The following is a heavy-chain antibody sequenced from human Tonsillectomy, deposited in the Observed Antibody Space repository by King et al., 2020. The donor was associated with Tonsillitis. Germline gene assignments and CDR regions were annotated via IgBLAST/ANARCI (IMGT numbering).Heavy chain of an antibody. CDR1: GGSISSYY. J-gene: IGHJ6*03. CDR3: ARGVTYYYCSSGYSPNYYYYMDV. D-gene: IGHD3-22*01. V-gene: IGHV4-59*01. CDR2: IYYSGST. Sequence: VQLQESGPGLVKPSETLSLTCTVSGGSISSYYWSWIRQPPGKGLEWIGYIYYSGSTNYNPSLKSRVTISVDTSKNQFSLKLSSVTAADTAVYYCARGVTYYYCSSGYSPNYYYYMDVWGKGTTVTVSS.